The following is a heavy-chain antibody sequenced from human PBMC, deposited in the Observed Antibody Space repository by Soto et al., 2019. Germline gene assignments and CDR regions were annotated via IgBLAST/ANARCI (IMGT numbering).Heavy chain of an antibody. D-gene: IGHD1-26*01. CDR1: GYSFTSYW. J-gene: IGHJ6*02. CDR2: IDPSDSYT. Sequence: EVQLVQSGAEVKKPGESLRISCKGSGYSFTSYWISWVRQMPGKGLEWMGRIDPSDSYTNYSPSFQGHVTISADKSISTGYLQGSSLKASDTAMYYCARVRGDVGDEAYYYYGMDVWGQGTTVTVSS. V-gene: IGHV5-10-1*01. CDR3: ARVRGDVGDEAYYYYGMDV.